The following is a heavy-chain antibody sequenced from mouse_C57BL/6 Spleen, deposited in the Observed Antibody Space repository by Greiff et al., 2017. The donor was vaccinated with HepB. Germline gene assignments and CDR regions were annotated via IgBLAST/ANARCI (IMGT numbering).Heavy chain of an antibody. Sequence: VQLQQSGAELVKPGASVKVSRKASGYTFTSYWMHWVKQRPGQGLEWIGRIHPSDSDTNYNQKFKGKATLTVDKSSSTAYMQLSSLTSEDSAVYYVSIHDGYYFSTFDYWGQGTTLTVSS. V-gene: IGHV1-74*01. CDR2: IHPSDSDT. CDR3: SIHDGYYFSTFDY. CDR1: GYTFTSYW. D-gene: IGHD2-3*01. J-gene: IGHJ2*01.